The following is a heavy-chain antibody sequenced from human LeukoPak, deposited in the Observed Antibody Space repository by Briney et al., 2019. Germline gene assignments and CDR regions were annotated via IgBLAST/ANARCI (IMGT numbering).Heavy chain of an antibody. CDR3: ARSNRVVTEYRGIDY. CDR2: ISSSSSYI. J-gene: IGHJ4*02. V-gene: IGHV3-21*01. D-gene: IGHD2-21*02. Sequence: GGXLRLSCAASGFTFSSYSMNWVRQAPGKGLEGVSSISSSSSYIYYADSVKGRFTISRDNAKNSLYLQMNSLRAEDTAVYYCARSNRVVTEYRGIDYWGQGTLVTVSS. CDR1: GFTFSSYS.